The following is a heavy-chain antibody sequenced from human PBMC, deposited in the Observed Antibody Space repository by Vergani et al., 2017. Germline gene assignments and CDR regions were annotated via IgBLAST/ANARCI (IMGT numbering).Heavy chain of an antibody. D-gene: IGHD6-13*01. CDR1: GFSLSTSGMC. CDR2: IDWDDDK. J-gene: IGHJ4*02. CDR3: ARSEIAAAGTILLDY. Sequence: QVTLRESGPALVKPTQTLTLTCTFSGFSLSTSGMCVSWIRQPPGKALEWLALIDWDDDKYYSTSLKTRLTISKDTSKNLVVLTMTNMDPVDTATYYCARSEIAAAGTILLDYWGQGTLVTVSS. V-gene: IGHV2-70*01.